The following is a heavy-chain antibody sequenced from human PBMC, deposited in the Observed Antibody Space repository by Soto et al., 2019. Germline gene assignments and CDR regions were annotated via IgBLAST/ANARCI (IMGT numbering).Heavy chain of an antibody. D-gene: IGHD3-22*01. Sequence: QITLKESGPTLVKPTQTLTLTCTFSGFSVTTSGVGVGWIRQPPGKALEWLAFIFWNDDKRYRQSLESRLTITKDSSKNQVVLTVTDVDPVDTATYYCAHSFYDSSGYYYFDYLGQGILVNVSS. V-gene: IGHV2-5*01. CDR2: IFWNDDK. J-gene: IGHJ4*02. CDR3: AHSFYDSSGYYYFDY. CDR1: GFSVTTSGVG.